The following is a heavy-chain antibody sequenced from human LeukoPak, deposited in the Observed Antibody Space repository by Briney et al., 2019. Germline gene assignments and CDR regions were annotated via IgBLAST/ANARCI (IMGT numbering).Heavy chain of an antibody. CDR2: IYTREST. D-gene: IGHD6-19*01. Sequence: SETLSLTCSVSGGSISSYYWSWLRQPAGKGLEWIGRIYTRESTHYNPPLKRRATISVDTPKNQFSLKLSSVTAADTDVYYCARGRTADSSGWYHWRGWFDAWGQGTLVTVSS. V-gene: IGHV4-4*07. CDR1: GGSISSYY. J-gene: IGHJ5*02. CDR3: ARGRTADSSGWYHWRGWFDA.